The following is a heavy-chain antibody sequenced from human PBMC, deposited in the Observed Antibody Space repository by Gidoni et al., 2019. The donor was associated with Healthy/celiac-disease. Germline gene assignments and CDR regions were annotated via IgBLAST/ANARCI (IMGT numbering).Heavy chain of an antibody. J-gene: IGHJ6*02. Sequence: QVTLRESGPALVKPTQTLTLTCTFSGFSLSTSGMCVSWIRQPPGKALEWLALIDWDDDKYYSTSLKTRLTISKDTSKNQVVLTMTNMDPVDTATYYCARIRVVQGVIITNAYYYGMDVWGQGTTVTVSS. CDR1: GFSLSTSGMC. CDR3: ARIRVVQGVIITNAYYYGMDV. D-gene: IGHD3-10*01. CDR2: IDWDDDK. V-gene: IGHV2-70*01.